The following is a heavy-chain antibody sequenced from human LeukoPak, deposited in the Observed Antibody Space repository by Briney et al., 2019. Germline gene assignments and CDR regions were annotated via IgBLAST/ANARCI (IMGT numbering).Heavy chain of an antibody. CDR2: VYYSGAI. CDR3: AKKPNSPYHFEF. J-gene: IGHJ4*02. Sequence: ASETLSLTCVVSGFSISSSNWWGWIRQPPGRGLEWIGYVYYSGAIYYNPSLKSRVTMSVDTSKNRVSQELSSVTAVGTDVYSCAKKPNSPYHFEFWGQGTLVTVSS. D-gene: IGHD4-23*01. CDR1: GFSISSSNW. V-gene: IGHV4-28*05.